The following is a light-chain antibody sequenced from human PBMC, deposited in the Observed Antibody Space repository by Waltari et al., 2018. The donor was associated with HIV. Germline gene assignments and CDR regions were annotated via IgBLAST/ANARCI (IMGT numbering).Light chain of an antibody. V-gene: IGKV1-12*01. Sequence: DIQVTQSPSSLSASVGDSVTITCRANQGLTSYLAWYQQKPGNTPKFLISATSSLRGGVPSRFGGSGSGIDFTLIINNLQPEDFATYYCLQALSFPLTFGPGTKVDVK. CDR2: ATS. CDR3: LQALSFPLT. CDR1: QGLTSY. J-gene: IGKJ3*01.